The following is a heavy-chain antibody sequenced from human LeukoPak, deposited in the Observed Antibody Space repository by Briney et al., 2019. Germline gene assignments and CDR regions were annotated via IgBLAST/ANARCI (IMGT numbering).Heavy chain of an antibody. D-gene: IGHD2-2*01. CDR3: ARGRYCSSTSCYWFDP. CDR1: GYTFTSYG. Sequence: ASVKVSCKASGYTFTSYGISWVRQAPGQGLEWMGWISAYNGNTNYAQKLQGRVTMTTDTSTSTAYMGLRSLRSDDTAVYYCARGRYCSSTSCYWFDPWGQGTLVTVSS. J-gene: IGHJ5*02. V-gene: IGHV1-18*01. CDR2: ISAYNGNT.